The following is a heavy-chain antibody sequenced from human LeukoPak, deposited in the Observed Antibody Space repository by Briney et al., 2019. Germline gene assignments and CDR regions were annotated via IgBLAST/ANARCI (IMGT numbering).Heavy chain of an antibody. D-gene: IGHD3-22*01. J-gene: IGHJ4*02. CDR1: GGSISSSSYY. CDR2: IYYSGST. Sequence: SETLSLTCTVSGGSISSSSYYWGWLRQPPGKGLEWIGYIYYSGSTNYNPSLKSRVTISVDTSKNQFSLKLSSVTAADTAVYYCARANYYYDSSGYKYYFDYWGQGTLVTVSS. CDR3: ARANYYYDSSGYKYYFDY. V-gene: IGHV4-61*05.